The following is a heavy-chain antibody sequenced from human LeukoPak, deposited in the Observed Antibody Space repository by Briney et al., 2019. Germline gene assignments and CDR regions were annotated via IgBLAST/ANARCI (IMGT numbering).Heavy chain of an antibody. Sequence: GGSLRLSCAASGFTFSNAWMSWVRQAPGKGLEWVSYISSSGRTIYYADSVKGRFTISRDNAKNSLYLQMNSLRAEDTAVYYCARADCSSSSCYELDYWGQGTLVTVSS. V-gene: IGHV3-11*04. CDR1: GFTFSNAW. D-gene: IGHD2-2*01. CDR2: ISSSGRTI. CDR3: ARADCSSSSCYELDY. J-gene: IGHJ4*02.